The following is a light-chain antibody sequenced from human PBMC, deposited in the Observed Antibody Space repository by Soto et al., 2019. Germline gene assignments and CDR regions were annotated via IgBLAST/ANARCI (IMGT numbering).Light chain of an antibody. Sequence: QSVLTQPASVSGSPGQSITMSCTDVGFYGLVSWYQQHPGKVPKLMICDVSKRPSGVSERFSGSKSGNTAYLTISALQADDEADYYCSLHEGSSIYVSGTGTQVTVL. J-gene: IGLJ1*01. CDR2: DVS. CDR1: VGFYGL. CDR3: SLHEGSSIYV. V-gene: IGLV2-23*02.